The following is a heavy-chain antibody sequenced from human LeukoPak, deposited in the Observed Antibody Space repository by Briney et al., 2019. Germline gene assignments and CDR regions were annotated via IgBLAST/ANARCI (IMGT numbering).Heavy chain of an antibody. CDR2: VHKSGRT. J-gene: IGHJ4*01. CDR1: TVSGSSGNF. Sequence: PSETLSLTCALSTVSGSSGNFWSWVRQPPGEGLEWIGEVHKSGRTNYNPSLKTRVTISIDASSNQLSLELTSVTAADTAMYFCSRKIIGSPTPGAYWGHGTRVTVSS. D-gene: IGHD1-20*01. CDR3: SRKIIGSPTPGAY. V-gene: IGHV4-4*02.